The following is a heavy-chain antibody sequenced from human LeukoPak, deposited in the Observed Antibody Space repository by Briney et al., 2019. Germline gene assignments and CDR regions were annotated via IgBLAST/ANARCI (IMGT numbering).Heavy chain of an antibody. CDR2: ISYDGSNK. CDR3: ARERAKYYFDY. Sequence: PGRSLRLSCAASGFTFSSYAMHWVRQAPGMGLEWVAVISYDGSNKYYADSVKGRFTISRDNSKNTLYLQMNSLRAEDTAVYYCARERAKYYFDYWGQGTLVTVSS. J-gene: IGHJ4*02. CDR1: GFTFSSYA. V-gene: IGHV3-30*01.